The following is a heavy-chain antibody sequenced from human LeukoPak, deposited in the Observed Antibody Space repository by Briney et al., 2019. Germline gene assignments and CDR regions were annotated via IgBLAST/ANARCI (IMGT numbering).Heavy chain of an antibody. CDR1: GFTFDDYG. V-gene: IGHV3-48*02. CDR3: ARDLCSGWYPPGY. D-gene: IGHD6-19*01. J-gene: IGHJ4*02. CDR2: ISSSSSTI. Sequence: GGPLRLSCAASGFTFDDYGMSWVRQAPGKGREGVSYISSSSSTIYYADSVKGRFTISRDNAKHSLYLQMNSLRDEDTSVYYCARDLCSGWYPPGYWGQGTLVTVSS.